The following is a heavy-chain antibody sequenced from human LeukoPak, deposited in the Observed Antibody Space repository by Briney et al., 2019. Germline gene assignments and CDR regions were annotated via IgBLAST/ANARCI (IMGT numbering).Heavy chain of an antibody. J-gene: IGHJ5*01. Sequence: ETLSLTCAVSGGSISSYYWSWIRQPPGKGLEWIGYIYYSGSTKYNPSLKSRVSISVDTPKNHFSLKLSSVTAADAAVYYCAGTLAGPNWFDSWGQGTQVTVSS. V-gene: IGHV4-59*08. CDR1: GGSISSYY. D-gene: IGHD6-13*01. CDR3: AGTLAGPNWFDS. CDR2: IYYSGST.